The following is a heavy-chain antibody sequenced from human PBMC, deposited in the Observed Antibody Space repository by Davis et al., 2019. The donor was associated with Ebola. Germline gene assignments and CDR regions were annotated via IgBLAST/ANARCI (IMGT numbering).Heavy chain of an antibody. Sequence: ASVKVSCKASGYTFTSSVIAWVRQAPGQGLEWVGWITPNNGNTKLAQRLQGRVTISTDTYTSTAYLELRSLRSDDTAVYYCARFDAIGWFDYWGQGTLVIVSS. D-gene: IGHD3-9*01. J-gene: IGHJ4*02. CDR2: ITPNNGNT. CDR3: ARFDAIGWFDY. CDR1: GYTFTSSV. V-gene: IGHV1-18*01.